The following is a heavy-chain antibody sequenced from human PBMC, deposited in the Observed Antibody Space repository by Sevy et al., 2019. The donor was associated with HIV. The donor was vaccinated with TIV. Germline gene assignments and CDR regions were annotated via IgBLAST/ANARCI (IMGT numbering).Heavy chain of an antibody. D-gene: IGHD5-18*01. V-gene: IGHV3-20*04. CDR2: ITWNGGRA. J-gene: IGHJ4*02. Sequence: GGSLRLSCAASGFRFDDYRMSWVRQRPGKGLEWVSGITWNGGRAGYADSVKGRFTISRDNAKNSLYLQMNSLRAEDTAFYYCARMDSALVGYYFDSWGQGTLVTVSS. CDR1: GFRFDDYR. CDR3: ARMDSALVGYYFDS.